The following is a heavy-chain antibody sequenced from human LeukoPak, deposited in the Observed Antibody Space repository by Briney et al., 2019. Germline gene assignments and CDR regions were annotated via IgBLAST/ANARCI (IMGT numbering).Heavy chain of an antibody. J-gene: IGHJ4*02. D-gene: IGHD3-10*01. CDR3: ASNFYGSGSLDY. CDR1: GGSFRGYY. CDR2: ISHSGST. V-gene: IGHV4-34*01. Sequence: SETLSLTCAVYGGSFRGYYWSWVRQPPGKGLEWIGEISHSGSTNYNPSLKSRVTISVDTSKSQFSLKLSSVTAADTAVYYCASNFYGSGSLDYWGQGTLVTVSS.